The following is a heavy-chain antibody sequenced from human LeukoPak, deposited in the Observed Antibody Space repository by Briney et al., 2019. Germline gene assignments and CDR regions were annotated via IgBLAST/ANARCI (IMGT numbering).Heavy chain of an antibody. J-gene: IGHJ6*02. D-gene: IGHD3-3*02. Sequence: GGSLRLSCAAYGFSFSNSWMTWVRQATGKGLEWVGSIRQDGSDTFYLRSVKGRFTSSGDNAKNSLYLHLDNLRVEDTAVYYCVRPYSRSGSDLAFNCFGLDVWGQGTAITVS. CDR3: VRPYSRSGSDLAFNCFGLDV. CDR1: GFSFSNSW. V-gene: IGHV3-7*05. CDR2: IRQDGSDT.